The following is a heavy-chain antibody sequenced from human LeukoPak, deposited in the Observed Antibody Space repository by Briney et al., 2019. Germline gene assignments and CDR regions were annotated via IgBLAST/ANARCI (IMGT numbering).Heavy chain of an antibody. V-gene: IGHV4-39*07. CDR1: DGSISSSSYY. Sequence: PSETLSLTCTVSDGSISSSSYYWGWIRQPPGKGLEWIGSIYYGSVFYSVSTYYNPSLKSRVTMSGDTSKNQFSLKLSSVTAADTAVYYCVSTVPKTFFDYWGQGTLVTVSS. D-gene: IGHD4-17*01. J-gene: IGHJ4*02. CDR3: VSTVPKTFFDY. CDR2: IYYGSVFYSVST.